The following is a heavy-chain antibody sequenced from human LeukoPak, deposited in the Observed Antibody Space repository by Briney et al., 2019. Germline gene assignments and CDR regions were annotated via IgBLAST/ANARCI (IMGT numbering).Heavy chain of an antibody. D-gene: IGHD6-19*01. CDR3: AKDPKRYSSGWYFDY. V-gene: IGHV3-30*02. Sequence: PGGSLRLSCAASGFTFSSYGMHWVRQAPGKGLEWVAFIRYDGSNKYYGDSVKGRFTISRDNSKNTLYLQMNSLRAEDTAVYYCAKDPKRYSSGWYFDYWGQGTLVAVSS. J-gene: IGHJ4*02. CDR2: IRYDGSNK. CDR1: GFTFSSYG.